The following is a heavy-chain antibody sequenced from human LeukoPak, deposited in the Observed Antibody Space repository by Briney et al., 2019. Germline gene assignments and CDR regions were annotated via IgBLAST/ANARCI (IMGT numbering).Heavy chain of an antibody. J-gene: IGHJ4*02. CDR2: IYYSGST. CDR3: ARDGGNSGIDY. V-gene: IGHV4-59*01. CDR1: GGSISSYY. D-gene: IGHD4-23*01. Sequence: SETLSLTCTVSGGSISSYYWSWIRQPPGKGLEWIGYIYYSGSTNYNPSLKSRVTISVDTSKNQFSLKLSSVTAADTAVYYCARDGGNSGIDYWSQGTLVTVSS.